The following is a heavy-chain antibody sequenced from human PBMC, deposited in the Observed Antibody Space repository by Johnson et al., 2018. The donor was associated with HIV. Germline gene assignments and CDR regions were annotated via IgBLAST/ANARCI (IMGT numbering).Heavy chain of an antibody. CDR1: GFSFSSYP. Sequence: VQLVESGGGLVQPGGSLRLSCVASGFSFSSYPMHWVRQAPGRGLEYVSAISSNGGSTYYANSVKGRFTISRDNSKNTLYLQMGSLRAEDMAVYYCARGALSPAAPDSFDIWGQGTMVTVSS. CDR3: ARGALSPAAPDSFDI. J-gene: IGHJ3*02. V-gene: IGHV3-64*01. CDR2: ISSNGGST. D-gene: IGHD6-13*01.